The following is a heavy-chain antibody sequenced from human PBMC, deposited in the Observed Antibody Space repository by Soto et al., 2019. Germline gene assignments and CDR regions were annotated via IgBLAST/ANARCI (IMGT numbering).Heavy chain of an antibody. CDR1: GFTFSSYA. Sequence: PGGSLRLSCAGSGFTFSSYAMSWVRQAPGKGLVWVSRINSDGSSTNYADFVKGRFTISRDNAKNTLYLQMNSLRVEDTAVYYCSRVGGSTWHWGQGTLVTVSS. CDR2: INSDGSST. V-gene: IGHV3-74*01. J-gene: IGHJ4*02. D-gene: IGHD1-26*01. CDR3: SRVGGSTWH.